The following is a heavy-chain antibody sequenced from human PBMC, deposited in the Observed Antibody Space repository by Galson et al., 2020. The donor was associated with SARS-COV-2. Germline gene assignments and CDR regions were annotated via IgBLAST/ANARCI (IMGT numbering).Heavy chain of an antibody. V-gene: IGHV4-61*01. CDR2: IYYSGST. D-gene: IGHD6-13*01. CDR1: GGSVSSGSYY. Sequence: SETLSLTCTVSGGSVSSGSYYWSWIRQPPGKGLEWIGYIYYSGSTNYNPSLKSRVTISVDTSKNQFSLKLSSVTAADTAVYYCAGYFAGYSSSWSHLDPWGQGTLVTVSS. CDR3: AGYFAGYSSSWSHLDP. J-gene: IGHJ5*02.